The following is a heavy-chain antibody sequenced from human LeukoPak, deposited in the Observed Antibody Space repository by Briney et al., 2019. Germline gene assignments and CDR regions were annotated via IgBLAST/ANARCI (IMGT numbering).Heavy chain of an antibody. CDR3: AKALTTVTTPLWN. CDR1: GFTFSSYA. Sequence: PGGSLRLSCAASGFTFSSYAMGWVRQAPGKGLEWVSAISGSGGSTYYADSVKGRFAISRDNSKNTLYLQMNSLRAEDTAVYYCAKALTTVTTPLWNWGQGTLVTVSS. J-gene: IGHJ4*02. D-gene: IGHD4-17*01. CDR2: ISGSGGST. V-gene: IGHV3-23*01.